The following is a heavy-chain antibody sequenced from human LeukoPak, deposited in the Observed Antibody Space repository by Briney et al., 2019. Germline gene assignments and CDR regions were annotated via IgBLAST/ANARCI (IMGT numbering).Heavy chain of an antibody. CDR1: GFAFSFFA. CDR2: IYSGGST. J-gene: IGHJ4*02. CDR3: ARDYSGSAY. Sequence: GGSLRLSCEASGFAFSFFAMSWLRQAPGKGLEWVSIIYSGGSTYYADSVKGRFTISRDISKNTLYLQMNSLRAEDTAVYYCARDYSGSAYWGQGTLVTVSS. D-gene: IGHD1-26*01. V-gene: IGHV3-53*01.